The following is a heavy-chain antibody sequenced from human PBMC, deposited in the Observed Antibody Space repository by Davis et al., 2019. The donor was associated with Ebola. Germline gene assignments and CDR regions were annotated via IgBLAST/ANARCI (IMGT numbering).Heavy chain of an antibody. CDR2: IDWDNAK. Sequence: SGPTLVKPPQTLTLTCTFSGFSLSTNEMCVSWIRQPPGKALEWLARIDWDNAKYYSPSLKTRLTVSKDTSKNQVVLTMTNMDPVDTATYYCARNRPYSSGYFFDYWGQGALVTVSS. CDR3: ARNRPYSSGYFFDY. V-gene: IGHV2-70*11. CDR1: GFSLSTNEMC. D-gene: IGHD3-22*01. J-gene: IGHJ4*02.